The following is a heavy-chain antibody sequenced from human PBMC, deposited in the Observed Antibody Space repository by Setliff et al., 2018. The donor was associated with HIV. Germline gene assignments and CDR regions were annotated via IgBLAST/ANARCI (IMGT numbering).Heavy chain of an antibody. CDR3: ARSRTSSGYYGVTGYGMDV. J-gene: IGHJ6*02. D-gene: IGHD3-22*01. CDR1: GGSISSDY. CDR2: IYYSGST. V-gene: IGHV4-59*01. Sequence: PSETLSLTCTVSGGSISSDYWSWIRQPPGEGLEWIGYIYYSGSTNYNPSLKSRVTISVATSKNQFSLKLNSVTTADTAVYYCARSRTSSGYYGVTGYGMDVWGQGTTVTVSS.